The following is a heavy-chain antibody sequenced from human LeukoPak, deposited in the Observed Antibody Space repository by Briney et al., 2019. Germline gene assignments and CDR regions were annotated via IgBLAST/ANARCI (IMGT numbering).Heavy chain of an antibody. V-gene: IGHV3-23*01. D-gene: IGHD6-13*01. CDR3: AKASSAGDSSSWNY. Sequence: GGSLRLSCAASGFTFSSYGMSWVRQAPGKGLKWVSDISASGGSTYYADSVKGRFTISRDNSKKTLHLQMNSLRAEDTAIYYCAKASSAGDSSSWNYWGQGILVTVSS. J-gene: IGHJ4*02. CDR1: GFTFSSYG. CDR2: ISASGGST.